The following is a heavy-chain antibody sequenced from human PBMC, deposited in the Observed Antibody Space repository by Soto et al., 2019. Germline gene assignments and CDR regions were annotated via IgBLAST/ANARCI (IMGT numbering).Heavy chain of an antibody. CDR1: GGSISSYY. CDR2: IYNSGSP. CDR3: ARQNGEFEEQLQY. J-gene: IGHJ4*02. D-gene: IGHD6-19*01. Sequence: PSETLSLTCTVSGGSISSYYWSWIRQPPGKGLEWIGYIYNSGSPNYNPSLKSRVTISVDTSKNQFSLKLSSVTAADTAVYYCARQNGEFEEQLQYWGQGTLVTVSS. V-gene: IGHV4-59*08.